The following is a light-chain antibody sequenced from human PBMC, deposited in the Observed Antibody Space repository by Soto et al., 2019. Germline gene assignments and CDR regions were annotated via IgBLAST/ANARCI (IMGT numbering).Light chain of an antibody. Sequence: HSALTQPASVSGSPGQSITISCTGTSSDVGGYNYVSWYQQHPGKAPKLMIYAVSNRPSGVSNRFSGSKSGNTATLTISGLQAEDEADYYCGSYTVSGTYVFGTGTKVTV. CDR1: SSDVGGYNY. V-gene: IGLV2-14*01. CDR3: GSYTVSGTYV. CDR2: AVS. J-gene: IGLJ1*01.